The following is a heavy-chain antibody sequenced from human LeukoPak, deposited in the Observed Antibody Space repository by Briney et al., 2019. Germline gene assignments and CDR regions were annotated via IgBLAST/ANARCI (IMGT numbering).Heavy chain of an antibody. V-gene: IGHV4-59*01. D-gene: IGHD5-12*01. Sequence: PSETLSLTCTVSGGSISSYYWSWIRQPPGKGLEWIGYIYYSGSTNYNPSLKSRVTISVDTSKNQFSLKLSSVTAADAAVYYCARSSRERGYSGYAPDYWGQGTLVTVSS. CDR3: ARSSRERGYSGYAPDY. J-gene: IGHJ4*02. CDR2: IYYSGST. CDR1: GGSISSYY.